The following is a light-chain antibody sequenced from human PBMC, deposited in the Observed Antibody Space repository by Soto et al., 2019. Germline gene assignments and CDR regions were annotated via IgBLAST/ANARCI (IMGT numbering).Light chain of an antibody. CDR1: QSVRGN. V-gene: IGKV3-15*01. CDR3: QQCNNWPLT. J-gene: IGKJ4*01. CDR2: DAS. Sequence: EIVMTQSPATLSLSPGERATLSCRASQSVRGNLAWYQQTPGQAPRLLIYDASTRATGVPARFSGSGSGTEFTLTISSLQSEDFAVYYCQQCNNWPLTFGGGTKVEIK.